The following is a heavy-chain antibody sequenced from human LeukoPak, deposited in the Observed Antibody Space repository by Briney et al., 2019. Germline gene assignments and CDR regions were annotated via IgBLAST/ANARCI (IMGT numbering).Heavy chain of an antibody. J-gene: IGHJ6*04. CDR2: IWYDGSNK. CDR3: ARERPTQSYDILTGYYSPPNGMDV. Sequence: GGSLRLSCAASGFTFSSYGMHWVHQAPGKGLEWVAVIWYDGSNKYYADSVKGRFTISRDNSKNTLYLQMNSLRAEDTAVYYCARERPTQSYDILTGYYSPPNGMDVWGKGTTVTVSS. CDR1: GFTFSSYG. V-gene: IGHV3-33*01. D-gene: IGHD3-9*01.